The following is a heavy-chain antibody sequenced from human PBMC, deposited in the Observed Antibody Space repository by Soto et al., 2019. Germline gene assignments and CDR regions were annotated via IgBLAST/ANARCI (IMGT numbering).Heavy chain of an antibody. V-gene: IGHV1-69*13. CDR2: IIPIFGTA. D-gene: IGHD4-17*01. J-gene: IGHJ4*02. CDR3: ARGTSTVVTQFDY. Sequence: SVKVSCKASGGTFSSYAISWVRQAPGQGLEWMGGIIPIFGTANYAQKLQGRVTITADESTSTAYMELSSLRSEDTAVNYCARGTSTVVTQFDYWGQGTLVTVSS. CDR1: GGTFSSYA.